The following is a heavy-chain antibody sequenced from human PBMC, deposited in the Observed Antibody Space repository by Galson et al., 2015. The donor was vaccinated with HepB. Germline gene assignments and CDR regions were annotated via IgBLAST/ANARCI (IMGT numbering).Heavy chain of an antibody. Sequence: SVKVSCKASGHIFTAYSINWVRRAPGQGLEWMGWINTNTGNPTYAQGFTGRFVFSLDTSVNTAYLQISSLKAADTAVYYCARSNQLVFPYYYGMDVWGQGTPVTVSS. CDR3: ARSNQLVFPYYYGMDV. CDR1: GHIFTAYS. J-gene: IGHJ6*02. V-gene: IGHV7-4-1*02. CDR2: INTNTGNP. D-gene: IGHD6-13*01.